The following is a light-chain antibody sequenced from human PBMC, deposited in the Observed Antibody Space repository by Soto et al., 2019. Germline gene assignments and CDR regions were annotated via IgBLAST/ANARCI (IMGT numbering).Light chain of an antibody. CDR3: AAWDDSLSVLV. J-gene: IGLJ1*01. Sequence: QSVLTQPPSASGTPGQRLSISCSGSSSNIGSETVNWYRLLPGTAPKLFIYGNNQRPSGVPDRFSGSKSGTSASLAISGLQSEDEADYYCAAWDDSLSVLVFGTGTKVTVL. CDR2: GNN. V-gene: IGLV1-44*01. CDR1: SSNIGSET.